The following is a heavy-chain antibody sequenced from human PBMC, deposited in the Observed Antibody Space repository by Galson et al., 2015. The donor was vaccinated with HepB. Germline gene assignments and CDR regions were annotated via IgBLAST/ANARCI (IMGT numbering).Heavy chain of an antibody. D-gene: IGHD3-3*01. CDR2: ISAYNGNA. Sequence: SVKVSCKASGYTFTSYGISWVRQAPGQGLEWMGWISAYNGNANYAQKYQGRVTMTTDTSTSTDYMELRSLTSDDTAVYYCARVGDFWSGYYKGYYDGMDVWGQGTTVTVSS. V-gene: IGHV1-18*04. CDR1: GYTFTSYG. CDR3: ARVGDFWSGYYKGYYDGMDV. J-gene: IGHJ6*02.